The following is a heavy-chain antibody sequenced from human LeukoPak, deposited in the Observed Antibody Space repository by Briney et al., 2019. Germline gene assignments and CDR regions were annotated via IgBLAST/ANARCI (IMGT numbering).Heavy chain of an antibody. V-gene: IGHV3-23*01. J-gene: IGHJ6*03. CDR3: AKASVPNYYYYYSYMDV. CDR2: ISGSGDTT. D-gene: IGHD2-2*01. CDR1: GFTFSNYA. Sequence: PGGSLRLSCAASGFTFSNYAMSWVRQPPGKGLEWVSLISGSGDTTYYADSVKGRFTVSRDNSKNTLYLQMNSLRADDTAVFYCAKASVPNYYYYYSYMDVWGKGTTVTVSS.